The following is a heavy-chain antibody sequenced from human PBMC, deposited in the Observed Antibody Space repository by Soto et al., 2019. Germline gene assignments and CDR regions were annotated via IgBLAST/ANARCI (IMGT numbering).Heavy chain of an antibody. V-gene: IGHV1-69*13. D-gene: IGHD4-4*01. CDR1: GDTFGRFT. CDR2: IKPISDIT. J-gene: IGHJ5*02. CDR3: AGDPSTINKLIGAWFDP. Sequence: GASVKVSCKASGDTFGRFTINWVRQAPGQGLEWMGGIKPISDITNYAQRFQGRVTFTADASTSTVYLELSSLRSEDTAMYYCAGDPSTINKLIGAWFDPWGQGTLVTVSS.